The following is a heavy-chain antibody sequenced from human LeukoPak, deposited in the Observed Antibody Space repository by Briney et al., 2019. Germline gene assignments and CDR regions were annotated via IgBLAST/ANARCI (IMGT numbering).Heavy chain of an antibody. CDR1: GYTFTSYG. Sequence: GASVKVSCKASGYTFTSYGISWVRQAPGQGLEWIGWISAYNGNTNYAQKLQGRVTMTTDTSTSTAYMELRSLRSDDTAVYYCARVDGKYYYDSSGPAHYWGQGTLVTVSS. V-gene: IGHV1-18*01. CDR3: ARVDGKYYYDSSGPAHY. CDR2: ISAYNGNT. D-gene: IGHD3-22*01. J-gene: IGHJ4*02.